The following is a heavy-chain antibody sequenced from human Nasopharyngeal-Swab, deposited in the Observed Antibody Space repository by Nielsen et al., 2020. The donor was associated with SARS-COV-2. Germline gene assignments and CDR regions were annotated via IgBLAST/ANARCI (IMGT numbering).Heavy chain of an antibody. CDR3: AKDVGIAVAGSGFDY. D-gene: IGHD6-19*01. V-gene: IGHV3-9*01. CDR2: ISWNSGRI. CDR1: GFTFDDYA. J-gene: IGHJ4*02. Sequence: SLKISCAASGFTFDDYAMHWARQVPGKGLEWVSGISWNSGRIGYADSVKGRFTISRDNAENSLYLQMNSLRAEDTAFYYCAKDVGIAVAGSGFDYWGQGALVTVSS.